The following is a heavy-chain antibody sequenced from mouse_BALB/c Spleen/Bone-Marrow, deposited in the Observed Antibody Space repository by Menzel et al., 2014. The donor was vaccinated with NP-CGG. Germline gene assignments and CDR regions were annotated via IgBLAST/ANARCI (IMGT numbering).Heavy chain of an antibody. V-gene: IGHV1-37*01. CDR2: INPYNGDP. J-gene: IGHJ3*01. CDR3: GRGNYDYDSWFGY. Sequence: EVQLKQSGPELVKPGASVKISCKASGYSFTGYFMNWMKQSHGKSLEWIGRINPYNGDPFYNQKFKGKATLTVDKSSSTAHMELLSLTSEDSAVYYCGRGNYDYDSWFGYWGQGTLVTVSA. D-gene: IGHD2-4*01. CDR1: GYSFTGYF.